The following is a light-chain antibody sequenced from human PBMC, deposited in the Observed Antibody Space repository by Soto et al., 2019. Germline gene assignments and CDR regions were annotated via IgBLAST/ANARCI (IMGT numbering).Light chain of an antibody. V-gene: IGKV1-5*01. Sequence: DIQMTQSPFTLSASVGDRVTITCRASQSVSTRLAWHQQKPGKAPKVLIYDASNLETGVPSRFSGSGSGREFTLTISSLQPDDFATYCCQQYNTYPWTFGQGTKVDIK. J-gene: IGKJ1*01. CDR3: QQYNTYPWT. CDR1: QSVSTR. CDR2: DAS.